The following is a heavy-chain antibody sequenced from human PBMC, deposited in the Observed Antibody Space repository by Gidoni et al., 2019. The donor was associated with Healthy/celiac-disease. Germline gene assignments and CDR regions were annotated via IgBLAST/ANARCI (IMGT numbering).Heavy chain of an antibody. J-gene: IGHJ4*02. CDR1: GYTFTSYD. CDR3: ARGGGRGVVVAATTEV. CDR2: MNRNRGNT. Sequence: QVQLVQSGAEVKKPGASVKVSCKASGYTFTSYDINWGRQATGQGCEGMGWMNRNRGNTVYHKNSRPREPMTRKPSTTTAYWGRSSRGFGATAVFSGARGGGRGVVVAATTEVWGQGTLVTVSS. D-gene: IGHD2-15*01. V-gene: IGHV1-8*01.